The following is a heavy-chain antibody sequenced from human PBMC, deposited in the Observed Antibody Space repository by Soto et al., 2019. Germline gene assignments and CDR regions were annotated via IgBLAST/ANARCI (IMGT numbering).Heavy chain of an antibody. Sequence: QMHLVQSGPEVKRPGTSLKFSCKASGFTFSSSAVQWGRQARGQPLEWIGWIVLGNGNTNYAQKFQQRVTITSDMSTSTAYMEVRSLTSEDTAVYYCATRIGNIGWYWLDTWGQGTLVTVSS. J-gene: IGHJ5*02. CDR3: ATRIGNIGWYWLDT. V-gene: IGHV1-58*01. D-gene: IGHD6-19*01. CDR2: IVLGNGNT. CDR1: GFTFSSSA.